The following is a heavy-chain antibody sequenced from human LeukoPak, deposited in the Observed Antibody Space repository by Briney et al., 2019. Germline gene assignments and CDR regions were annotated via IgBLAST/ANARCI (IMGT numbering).Heavy chain of an antibody. Sequence: GGSLRLSCAASGFTFSSYWMNWVRQAPEKGLEWVANIKQDGSEKHYVDSVKGRFTISRDNAKNSLYLQMNSLRAEDTAVYYCATVYSSYYYAYWGQGTLVTVSS. CDR1: GFTFSSYW. CDR3: ATVYSSYYYAY. V-gene: IGHV3-7*01. D-gene: IGHD3-22*01. J-gene: IGHJ4*02. CDR2: IKQDGSEK.